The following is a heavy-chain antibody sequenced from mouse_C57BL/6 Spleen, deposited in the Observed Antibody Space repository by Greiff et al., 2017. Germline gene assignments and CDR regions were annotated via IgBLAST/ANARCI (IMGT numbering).Heavy chain of an antibody. CDR2: INPSNGCT. CDR3: ARDDYGDRYFDV. Sequence: VQLQQPGTELVKPGASVKLSCKASGYTFTSYWMHWVKQRPGQGLEWIGNINPSNGCTNYNEKFKSKATVTVDKSSSTAYMQLSSLTSEDSAVYYCARDDYGDRYFDVWGTGTTVTVSS. V-gene: IGHV1-53*01. D-gene: IGHD1-1*01. CDR1: GYTFTSYW. J-gene: IGHJ1*03.